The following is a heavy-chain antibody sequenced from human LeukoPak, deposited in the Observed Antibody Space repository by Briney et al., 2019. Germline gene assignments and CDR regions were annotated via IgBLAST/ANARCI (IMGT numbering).Heavy chain of an antibody. CDR2: FDPEQAKT. CDR1: GDSLTDLN. D-gene: IGHD3-3*01. V-gene: IGHV1-24*01. CDR3: ATRGGDFWSGFEK. Sequence: ASVEVSCKVSGDSLTDLNIQWVRQAPGKGLECLGGFDPEQAKTIYAQNFQGRVTMTEDASTDTASMELHSLKSEDTAVYYCATRGGDFWSGFEKWGQGTLIIVSS. J-gene: IGHJ4*02.